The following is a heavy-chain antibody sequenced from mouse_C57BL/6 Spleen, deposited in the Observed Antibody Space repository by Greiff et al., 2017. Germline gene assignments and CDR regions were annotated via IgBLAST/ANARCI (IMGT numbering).Heavy chain of an antibody. CDR1: GFTFSSYG. V-gene: IGHV5-6*01. J-gene: IGHJ2*01. CDR2: ISSGGSYT. CDR3: ARGPQCITTVGGLDY. Sequence: EVQRVESGGDLVKPGGSLKLSCAASGFTFSSYGMSWVRQTPDKRLEWVATISSGGSYTYYPDSVKGRFTISRDNAKNTLYLQMSSLKSEDTAMYYCARGPQCITTVGGLDYWGQGTTLTVSS. D-gene: IGHD1-1*01.